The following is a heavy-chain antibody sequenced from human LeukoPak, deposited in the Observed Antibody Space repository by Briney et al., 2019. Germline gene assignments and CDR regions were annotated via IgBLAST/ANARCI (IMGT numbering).Heavy chain of an antibody. J-gene: IGHJ4*02. CDR1: GGSFSGYY. Sequence: PSETLSLTCAVYGGSFSGYYWSWIRQPPGKGLEWIGEINHSGSTNYNPSLKSRVTISVDTSKNQFSLKLSSVTAADTAVYYCAPPGRLPDYWGQGTLVTVSS. CDR2: INHSGST. D-gene: IGHD1-26*01. V-gene: IGHV4-34*01. CDR3: APPGRLPDY.